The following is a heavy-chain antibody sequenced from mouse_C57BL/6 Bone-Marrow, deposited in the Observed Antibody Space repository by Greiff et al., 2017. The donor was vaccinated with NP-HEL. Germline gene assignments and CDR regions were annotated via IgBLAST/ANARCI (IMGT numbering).Heavy chain of an antibody. Sequence: EVQLQQSGPELVKPGASVKISCKASGYTFTDYYMNWVKQSHGKSLEWIGDINPNNGGTSYNQKFKGKATLTVDKSSSTAYMELRSLTSEDSAVYYCARKWIYDGYYAWYFDVWGTGTTVTVSS. D-gene: IGHD2-3*01. J-gene: IGHJ1*03. CDR2: INPNNGGT. V-gene: IGHV1-26*01. CDR3: ARKWIYDGYYAWYFDV. CDR1: GYTFTDYY.